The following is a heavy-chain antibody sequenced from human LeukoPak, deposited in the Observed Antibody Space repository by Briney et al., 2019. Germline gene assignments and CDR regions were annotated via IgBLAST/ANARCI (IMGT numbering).Heavy chain of an antibody. J-gene: IGHJ4*02. CDR1: GFTFSSYA. Sequence: GGSLRLSCAASGFTFSSYAMHWVRQAPGKGLEWVAVISYDGSNKYYADSVKGRFTISRDNSKNTLYLQMNSLRAEDTAVYYCARESRAAASTLDYRGQGTLVTVSS. CDR3: ARESRAAASTLDY. V-gene: IGHV3-30*04. D-gene: IGHD6-13*01. CDR2: ISYDGSNK.